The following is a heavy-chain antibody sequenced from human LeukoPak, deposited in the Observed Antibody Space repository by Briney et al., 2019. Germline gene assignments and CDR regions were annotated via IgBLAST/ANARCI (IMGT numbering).Heavy chain of an antibody. V-gene: IGHV4-59*11. CDR1: GGSISSHY. J-gene: IGHJ4*02. CDR2: IYYSGST. D-gene: IGHD3-22*01. Sequence: SETLSLTCTVSGGSISSHYWSWIRQPPGKGLEWIGYIYYSGSTNYNPSLKSRVTISVDTSKNQFSLKLSSVTAADTAVYSCARDTYYYDSSGYYYFDYWGQGTLVTVSS. CDR3: ARDTYYYDSSGYYYFDY.